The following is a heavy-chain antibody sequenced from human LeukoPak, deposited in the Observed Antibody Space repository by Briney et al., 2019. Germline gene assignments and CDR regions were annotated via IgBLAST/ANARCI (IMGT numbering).Heavy chain of an antibody. CDR3: ARFGGTVTEKHFDY. V-gene: IGHV1-69*13. J-gene: IGHJ4*02. Sequence: ASVKVSCTASGGTFSRYAVSWLTQAPGQGLEWMGGIIPIFGTANYAQKFQGRVTITADESTSTAYMELSSLRSEDTAVYYCARFGGTVTEKHFDYWGQGTLVTVSS. D-gene: IGHD4-17*01. CDR2: IIPIFGTA. CDR1: GGTFSRYA.